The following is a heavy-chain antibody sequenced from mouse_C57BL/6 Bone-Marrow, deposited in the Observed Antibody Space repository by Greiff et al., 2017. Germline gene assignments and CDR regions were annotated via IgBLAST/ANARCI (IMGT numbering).Heavy chain of an antibody. V-gene: IGHV1-81*01. D-gene: IGHD1-1*01. CDR3: ARYYYGSTPFAY. Sequence: QVHVKQSGAELARPGASVKLSCKASGYTFTSYGISWVKQRTGQGLEWIGEIYPRSGNTYYNEKFKGKATLTADKSSSTAYMELCSLTSEDSAVYFCARYYYGSTPFAYWGQETLVTVSA. J-gene: IGHJ3*01. CDR2: IYPRSGNT. CDR1: GYTFTSYG.